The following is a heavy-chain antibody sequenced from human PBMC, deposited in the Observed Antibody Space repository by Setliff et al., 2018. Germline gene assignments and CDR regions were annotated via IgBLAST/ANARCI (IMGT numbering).Heavy chain of an antibody. CDR2: IWHDGTNK. D-gene: IGHD1-7*01. Sequence: GGSLRLSCAASGLTLINNGFHWVRQAPGKGLEWVAIIWHDGTNKYYADSVKGRFDISRDNAKNSLYLQMNSLRAEDTAVYYCATWDGNYSRYWGHGILVTVSS. V-gene: IGHV3-33*01. CDR3: ATWDGNYSRY. CDR1: GLTLINNG. J-gene: IGHJ4*01.